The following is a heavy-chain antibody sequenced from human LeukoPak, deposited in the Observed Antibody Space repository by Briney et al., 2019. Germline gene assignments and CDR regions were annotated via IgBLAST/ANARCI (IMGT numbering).Heavy chain of an antibody. CDR2: IYSGGST. D-gene: IGHD3-22*01. J-gene: IGHJ5*02. CDR1: GFTVSSNY. Sequence: GGSLRLSCVVSGFTVSSNYMSWVRQAPGKGLEWVSVIYSGGSTYYADSVKGRFTISRDNSENTLYLQMNSLRAEDTAVYYCARGPTFYYESSGYWSWFDPWGQGTLVTVSS. CDR3: ARGPTFYYESSGYWSWFDP. V-gene: IGHV3-53*01.